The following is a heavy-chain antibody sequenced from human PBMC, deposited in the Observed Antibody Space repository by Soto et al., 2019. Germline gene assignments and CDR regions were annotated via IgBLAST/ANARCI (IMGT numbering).Heavy chain of an antibody. J-gene: IGHJ4*02. CDR2: VAQSGYI. CDR3: ARHGPWAPLDD. CDR1: SGSITSSLW. V-gene: IGHV4-4*02. Sequence: SETLSLTCTVSSGSITSSLWWSWVRQSPGKGLEWIGEVAQSGYIHSIPSLKSRLTISVDKSANQFSLEVSSVTAADTAVYYCARHGPWAPLDDWGQGILVTVSS. D-gene: IGHD2-8*01.